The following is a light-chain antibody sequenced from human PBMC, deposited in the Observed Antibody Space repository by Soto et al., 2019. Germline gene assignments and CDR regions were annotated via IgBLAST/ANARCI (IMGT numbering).Light chain of an antibody. V-gene: IGLV2-14*01. CDR1: SSDVGGYNY. Sequence: QAVVTQPASVSGSPGQSITISCTGTSSDVGGYNYVSWYQQHPGRVPKLMIYKVSSRPSGVSSRFSGSKSGNTASLTISGLQAADEGDYYCSSHTSSSHVVFGGGTKVTVL. J-gene: IGLJ2*01. CDR2: KVS. CDR3: SSHTSSSHVV.